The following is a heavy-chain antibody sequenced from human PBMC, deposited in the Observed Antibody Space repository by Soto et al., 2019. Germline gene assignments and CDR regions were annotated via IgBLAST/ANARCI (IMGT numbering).Heavy chain of an antibody. CDR3: ARDRNYSHTDADIDY. J-gene: IGHJ4*02. CDR1: GYKFNTYG. CDR2: ISGYNGYT. Sequence: QVQLMQSGAEVRRPGTSMRISCTTSGYKFNTYGIIWVRQAPGQGLEWMGWISGYNGYTKYAQNFEDRVTLSTDPSTSTAFLELRNLRSGDTALYFCARDRNYSHTDADIDYWGQGTLVTVSS. V-gene: IGHV1-18*01. D-gene: IGHD3-10*01.